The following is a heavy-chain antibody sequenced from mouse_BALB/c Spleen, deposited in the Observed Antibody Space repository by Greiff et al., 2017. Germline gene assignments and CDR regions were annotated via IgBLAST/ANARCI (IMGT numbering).Heavy chain of an antibody. Sequence: VQLQQSGPELVKPGASVKMSCKASGYTFTSYVMHWVKQKPGQGLEWIGYINPYNDGTKYNEKFKGKATLTADKSSSTAYMQLNSLTSEDSAVYFCKRIYYDYDEAWFAYWGQGTLVTVSA. D-gene: IGHD2-4*01. J-gene: IGHJ3*01. V-gene: IGHV1-14*01. CDR2: INPYNDGT. CDR3: KRIYYDYDEAWFAY. CDR1: GYTFTSYV.